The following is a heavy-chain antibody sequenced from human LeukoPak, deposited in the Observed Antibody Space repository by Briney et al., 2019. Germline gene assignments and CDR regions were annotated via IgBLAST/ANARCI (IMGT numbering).Heavy chain of an antibody. CDR1: GYSFTSYW. Sequence: GESLKISCKGSGYSFTSYWIGWVRQMPGKGLEWMGIIYPGDSDTRYSPSFQGQVTISADKSISTAYLQWSNLKASDTAMYYCAKHRIAVAGHRNAFDIWGQGTMVTVSS. J-gene: IGHJ3*02. CDR2: IYPGDSDT. V-gene: IGHV5-51*01. CDR3: AKHRIAVAGHRNAFDI. D-gene: IGHD6-19*01.